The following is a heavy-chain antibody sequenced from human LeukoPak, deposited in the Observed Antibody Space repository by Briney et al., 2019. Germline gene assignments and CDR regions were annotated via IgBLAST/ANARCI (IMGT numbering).Heavy chain of an antibody. J-gene: IGHJ6*02. Sequence: GGSLRLSCAASGFTFSSYGMHWVRQAPGKGLEWVAVISYDGSNKYFADSVKGRFTISRDNSKNTLYLQMNSLRAEDTAVYYCAETITMVRGASRYYYYGMDVWGQGTTVTVSS. CDR3: AETITMVRGASRYYYYGMDV. D-gene: IGHD3-10*01. V-gene: IGHV3-30*18. CDR2: ISYDGSNK. CDR1: GFTFSSYG.